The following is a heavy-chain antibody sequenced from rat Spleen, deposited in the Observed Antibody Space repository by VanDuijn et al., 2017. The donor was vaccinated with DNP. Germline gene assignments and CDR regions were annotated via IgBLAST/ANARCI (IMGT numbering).Heavy chain of an antibody. CDR1: GFSLTNYA. J-gene: IGHJ2*01. V-gene: IGHV2S12*01. CDR3: TRDDSGPYY. Sequence: QVQLKESGPGLVQPSQTLSLTCTVSGFSLTNYAVGWVRQPPGKGLEWIAAISSGGDTHYNSALKSRLSISRDTSKSQVFLKMNSLQTEDTAIYFCTRDDSGPYYWGQGVIVTVSS. CDR2: ISSGGDT. D-gene: IGHD1-1*01.